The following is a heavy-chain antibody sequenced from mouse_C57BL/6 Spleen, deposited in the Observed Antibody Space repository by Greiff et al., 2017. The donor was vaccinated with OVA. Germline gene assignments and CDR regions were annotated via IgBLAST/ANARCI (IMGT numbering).Heavy chain of an antibody. D-gene: IGHD2-4*01. CDR1: GYSITSGYD. V-gene: IGHV3-1*01. CDR3: ARGDYDGFAY. Sequence: EVKVVESGPGMVKPSQSLSLTCTVTGYSITSGYDWHWIRHFPGNKLEWMGYISYSGSTNYNPSLKSRISITHDTSKNHFFLKLNSVTTEDTATYYCARGDYDGFAYWGQGTLVTVSA. CDR2: ISYSGST. J-gene: IGHJ3*01.